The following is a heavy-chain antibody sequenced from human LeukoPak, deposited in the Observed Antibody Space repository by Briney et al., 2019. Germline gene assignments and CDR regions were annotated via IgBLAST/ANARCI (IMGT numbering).Heavy chain of an antibody. CDR3: ARLVIDYGDRRLDY. CDR2: IYSTGTT. D-gene: IGHD4-17*01. CDR1: EFTVNSNY. J-gene: IGHJ4*02. Sequence: GGSLRLSCAASEFTVNSNYMTWVRQAPGKGLEWVSLIYSTGTTYYADSVKGRFTISRDNSKNTLYLQMNSLRAEDTAVYYCARLVIDYGDRRLDYWGQGTLVTVSS. V-gene: IGHV3-66*02.